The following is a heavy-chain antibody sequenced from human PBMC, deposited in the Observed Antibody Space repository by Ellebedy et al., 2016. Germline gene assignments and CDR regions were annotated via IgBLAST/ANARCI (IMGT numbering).Heavy chain of an antibody. CDR2: ISSTSSYI. J-gene: IGHJ6*02. D-gene: IGHD5-18*01. CDR3: ARGGNVDTAMAYYYGMDV. Sequence: GGSLRLSCAASGFTFSYYSMNWVRQAPGKGLEWVSSISSTSSYIYYADSVKGRFTISRDNAKNSLYLQMNSLRAEDTAVYYCARGGNVDTAMAYYYGMDVWGQGTTVTVSS. CDR1: GFTFSYYS. V-gene: IGHV3-21*01.